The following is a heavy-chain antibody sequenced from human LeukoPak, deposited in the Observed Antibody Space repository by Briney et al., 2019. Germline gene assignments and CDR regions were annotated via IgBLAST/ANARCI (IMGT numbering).Heavy chain of an antibody. V-gene: IGHV4-30-2*01. CDR1: GGSISSGGYY. J-gene: IGHJ4*02. CDR2: IYHSGST. D-gene: IGHD3-3*01. CDR3: ARSPADYDFWSGSDY. Sequence: SETLSLTCTVSGGSISSGGYYWSWIRQPPGKGLEWIGYIYHSGSTYYNPSLKSRVTISVDRSKNQFSLELSSVTAADTAVYYCARSPADYDFWSGSDYWGQGTLVTVSS.